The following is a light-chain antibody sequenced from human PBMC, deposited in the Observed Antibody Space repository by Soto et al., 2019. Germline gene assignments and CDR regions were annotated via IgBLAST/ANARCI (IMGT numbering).Light chain of an antibody. V-gene: IGKV1-5*03. CDR2: KAS. Sequence: DIQMTQSPSTLSASVGDRIIITCRASESISSWLAWYQQKPGKAPKLLIYKASTLESGVPSRFSASGSGTEFTLTISSLQPDDSATYFCHQYSASHTFGGGTNVDIK. CDR1: ESISSW. CDR3: HQYSASHT. J-gene: IGKJ4*01.